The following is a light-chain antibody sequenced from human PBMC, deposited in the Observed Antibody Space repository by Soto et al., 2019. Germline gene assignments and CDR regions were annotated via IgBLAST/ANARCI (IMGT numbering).Light chain of an antibody. CDR1: QSVLYSSKDKNINNKNF. CDR2: WAS. CDR3: QQYYSPPLT. V-gene: IGKV4-1*01. J-gene: IGKJ4*01. Sequence: DIVMTQSPDSLAVSLGERATINCKSSQSVLYSSKDKNINNKNFLAWYQQKPGQPPKLLIYWASTRESGVPDRFSGSGSGTDFTLTISSLQAEDVADYYCQQYYSPPLTFGGGTKVEIK.